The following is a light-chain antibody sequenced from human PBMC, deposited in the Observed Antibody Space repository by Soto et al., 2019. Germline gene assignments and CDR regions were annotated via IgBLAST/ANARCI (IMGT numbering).Light chain of an antibody. CDR1: SSDVGGYNY. J-gene: IGLJ2*01. Sequence: QSALTQPASVSGSPGQSITISCTGTSSDVGGYNYVSWYQQHPGKAPKLMSYDVTSRPSGVSNRFSGSKSGNTASLIISGRLAEDEADYYCTSYTTNKTPLFGGGTKLTVL. V-gene: IGLV2-14*03. CDR3: TSYTTNKTPL. CDR2: DVT.